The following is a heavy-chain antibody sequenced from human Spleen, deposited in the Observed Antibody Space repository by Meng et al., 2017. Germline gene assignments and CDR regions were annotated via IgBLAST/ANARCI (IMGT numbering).Heavy chain of an antibody. CDR2: INHSGST. V-gene: IGHV4-34*01. D-gene: IGHD3-9*01. CDR3: ARVLRYFDWLPNAFDI. CDR1: GGSFSGYY. J-gene: IGHJ3*02. Sequence: SETLSLTCAVYGGSFSGYYWSWIRQPPGKGLEWIGEINHSGSTNYNPSLKSRVTISVDTSKNQFSLKLSSVTAADTAVYYCARVLRYFDWLPNAFDIWGQGKMVNVSS.